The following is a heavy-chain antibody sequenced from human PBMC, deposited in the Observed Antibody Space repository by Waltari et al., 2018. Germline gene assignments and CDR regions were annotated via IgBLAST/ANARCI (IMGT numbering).Heavy chain of an antibody. Sequence: QVQLVQSGAEVKKPGSSVKVSCTAYGGTFSRYAISWVRQAPGQGLEWMGRIIPIFGTANYAQKFQGRVTIAADKSTSTAYMELSSLRSEDTAVYYCARGGDYIWGSYRYTGVDYWGQGTLVTVSS. CDR2: IIPIFGTA. V-gene: IGHV1-69*08. CDR3: ARGGDYIWGSYRYTGVDY. D-gene: IGHD3-16*02. CDR1: GGTFSRYA. J-gene: IGHJ4*02.